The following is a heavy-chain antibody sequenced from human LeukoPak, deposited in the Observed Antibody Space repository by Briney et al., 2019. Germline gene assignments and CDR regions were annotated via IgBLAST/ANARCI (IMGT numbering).Heavy chain of an antibody. V-gene: IGHV3-23*01. CDR1: GFTFSSYA. Sequence: GGSLRLSCAASGFTFSSYAMSWVRRAPGKGLEWVSAISGSGGRTYYADSVKGRFTISRDNSKNTMYLQVNSLRAEVTAVYYCAKVVYSFGYWGQGTLVTVSS. CDR3: AKVVYSFGY. J-gene: IGHJ4*02. D-gene: IGHD5-18*01. CDR2: ISGSGGRT.